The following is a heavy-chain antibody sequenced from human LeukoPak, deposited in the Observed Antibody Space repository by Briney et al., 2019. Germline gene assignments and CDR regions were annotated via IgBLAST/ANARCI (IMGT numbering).Heavy chain of an antibody. V-gene: IGHV3-48*01. CDR2: IGRSSSPI. D-gene: IGHD2-2*01. CDR3: ARGPSSQFRTDY. CDR1: GFTFSTYS. Sequence: GGSLRLSCAASGFTFSTYSVNWVRQAPGKGLEWVSYIGRSSSPIYYADSVKGRFTISRDNAKNSLYLQMNGLRAEDTAVYYFARGPSSQFRTDYWGQGTLVTVSS. J-gene: IGHJ4*02.